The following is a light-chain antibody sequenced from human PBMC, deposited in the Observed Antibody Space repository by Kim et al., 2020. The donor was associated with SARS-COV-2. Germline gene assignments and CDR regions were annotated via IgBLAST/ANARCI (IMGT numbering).Light chain of an antibody. J-gene: IGLJ3*02. V-gene: IGLV1-40*01. CDR1: SSNIGAGYD. CDR3: QSYDSSLSAWV. CDR2: GNS. Sequence: QMVTISCTGSSSNIGAGYDVHWYQQLPGTAPKLLIYGNSNRPSGVPDRFSGSKSGTSASLAITGLQAEDEADYYCQSYDSSLSAWVFGGGTQLTVL.